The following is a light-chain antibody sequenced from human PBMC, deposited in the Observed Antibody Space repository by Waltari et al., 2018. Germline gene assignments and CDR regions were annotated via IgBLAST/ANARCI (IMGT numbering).Light chain of an antibody. J-gene: IGLJ3*02. CDR3: CSYAGSYTLV. Sequence: QSALTQPRSVSGSPGQSVTISCTGTSSDVGRFNYVSWHQQLPGKAPKLMIYDVNKRPSGVPDRFSGSKSGNTASLTISGLQAEDEADYYCCSYAGSYTLVFGGGTKLTVL. CDR1: SSDVGRFNY. CDR2: DVN. V-gene: IGLV2-11*01.